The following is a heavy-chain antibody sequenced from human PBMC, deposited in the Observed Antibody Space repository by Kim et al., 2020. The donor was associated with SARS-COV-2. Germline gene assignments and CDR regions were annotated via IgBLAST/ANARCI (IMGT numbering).Heavy chain of an antibody. Sequence: GGSLRLSCAASGFTFSSYWMSWVRQAPGKGLEWVANIKQDGSEKYYVDSVKGRFTISRDNAKNSLYLQMNSLRAEDTAVYYCARDGPGEFDGYYYGMDVWGQGTTVTVSS. J-gene: IGHJ6*02. V-gene: IGHV3-7*03. CDR1: GFTFSSYW. CDR3: ARDGPGEFDGYYYGMDV. CDR2: IKQDGSEK. D-gene: IGHD3-10*01.